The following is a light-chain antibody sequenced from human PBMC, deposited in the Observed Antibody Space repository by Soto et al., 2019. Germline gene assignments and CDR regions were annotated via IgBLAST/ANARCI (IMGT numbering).Light chain of an antibody. CDR3: QQYRSYSWT. CDR2: DAS. J-gene: IGKJ1*01. V-gene: IGKV1-5*03. Sequence: DIQMTQSPSTLSASVGDTVTITCRASRDISTLLAWYRHKPGKAPILLIYDASFLEGGVPSRFSGSGSGTEFTLTISSLQPDDFATYYCQQYRSYSWTFGQGTKVEI. CDR1: RDISTL.